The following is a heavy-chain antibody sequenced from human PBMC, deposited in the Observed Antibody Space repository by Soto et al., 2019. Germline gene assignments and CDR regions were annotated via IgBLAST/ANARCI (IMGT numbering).Heavy chain of an antibody. CDR2: MNPNSGNT. J-gene: IGHJ6*03. D-gene: IGHD2-15*01. CDR1: GYTFTSYD. Sequence: QVQLVQSGAEVKKPGASVKVSCKASGYTFTSYDINWVRQATGQGLEWMGWMNPNSGNTGYAQKFQGRVTMTRNTSISTAYMELRSLRSEDTAVYYCARQVAFYYYYYMDVWGKGTTVTVSS. CDR3: ARQVAFYYYYYMDV. V-gene: IGHV1-8*01.